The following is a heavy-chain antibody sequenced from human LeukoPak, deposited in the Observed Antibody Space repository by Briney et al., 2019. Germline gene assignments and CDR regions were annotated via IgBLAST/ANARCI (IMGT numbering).Heavy chain of an antibody. CDR3: AKLSDRGYSYGLYGY. V-gene: IGHV3-23*01. D-gene: IGHD5-18*01. CDR2: ISGSGGST. Sequence: TGGSLRLSCAASGFTFSSYAMSWVRQAPGKGLEWVSAISGSGGSTYYADSVKGRFTISRDNSKNTLYLQMNSLRAEDTAVYYCAKLSDRGYSYGLYGYWGQGTLVTVSS. CDR1: GFTFSSYA. J-gene: IGHJ4*02.